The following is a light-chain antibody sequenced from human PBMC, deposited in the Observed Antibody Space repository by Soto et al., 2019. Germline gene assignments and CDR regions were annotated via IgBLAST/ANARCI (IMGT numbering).Light chain of an antibody. CDR3: SSYTSSSTVYV. Sequence: QSALTQPASVSGSPGQSITISCTGTSSDVGVYNYVSWYQQHPGKAPKVLIYEVTHRPSGVSNRFSGSKSGNTASLTISGLQAEDGADYYCSSYTSSSTVYVFGTGTKVTVL. V-gene: IGLV2-14*01. J-gene: IGLJ1*01. CDR1: SSDVGVYNY. CDR2: EVT.